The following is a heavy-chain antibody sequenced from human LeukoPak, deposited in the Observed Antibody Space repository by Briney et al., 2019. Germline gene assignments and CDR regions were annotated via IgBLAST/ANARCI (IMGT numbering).Heavy chain of an antibody. CDR2: ISGSGGST. J-gene: IGHJ3*02. CDR1: GFTFSSYA. D-gene: IGHD6-13*01. V-gene: IGHV3-23*01. CDR3: AKGITIAAAEFLSFDI. Sequence: GGSLRLSCAASGFTFSSYAMSWVRQAPGKGLERVSAISGSGGSTYYADSVKGRFTISRDNSKNTLYLQMNSLRAEDTAVYYCAKGITIAAAEFLSFDIWGQGTMVTVSS.